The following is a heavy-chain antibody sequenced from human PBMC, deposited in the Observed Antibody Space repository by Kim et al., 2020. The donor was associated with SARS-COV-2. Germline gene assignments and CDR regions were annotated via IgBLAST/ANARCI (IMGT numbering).Heavy chain of an antibody. CDR3: ARSRYSSSHLGY. D-gene: IGHD6-13*01. V-gene: IGHV4-34*01. Sequence: SETLSLTCAVYGGSFSGYYWSWIRQPPGKGLEWIGEINHSGSTNYNPSLKSRVTISVDTSKNQFSLKLSSVTAADTAVYYCARSRYSSSHLGYWGQGTL. J-gene: IGHJ4*02. CDR2: INHSGST. CDR1: GGSFSGYY.